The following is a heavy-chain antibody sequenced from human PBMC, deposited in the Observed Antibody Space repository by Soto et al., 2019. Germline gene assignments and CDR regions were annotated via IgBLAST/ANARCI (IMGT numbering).Heavy chain of an antibody. V-gene: IGHV1-18*04. CDR2: ISGYNGNT. Sequence: QVQLVQYGAEVKKPGASVKVSCKASGYTLTSYGVSWVRQAPGQGLEWMGWISGYNGNTNYAQKLQGRVTMTTDTSTSTAYMELRSLRSDDTAVYYCARAGKFYYGSGSPYYYGMDVWGQGITVTVSS. D-gene: IGHD3-10*01. J-gene: IGHJ6*02. CDR1: GYTLTSYG. CDR3: ARAGKFYYGSGSPYYYGMDV.